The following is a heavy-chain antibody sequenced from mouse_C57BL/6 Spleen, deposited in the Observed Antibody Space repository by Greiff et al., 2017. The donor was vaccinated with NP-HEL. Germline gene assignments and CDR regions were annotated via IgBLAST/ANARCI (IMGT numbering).Heavy chain of an antibody. J-gene: IGHJ1*03. CDR1: GYTFTSYW. V-gene: IGHV1-55*01. Sequence: QVQLQQSGAELVKPGASVKMSCKASGYTFTSYWITWVKQRPGQGLEWIGDIYPGSGSTNYNEKFKSKATLTVDTSSSTAYMQLSSLTSEDSAVYYCARRYGQPDWYFDVWGTGTTVTVSS. CDR2: IYPGSGST. CDR3: ARRYGQPDWYFDV. D-gene: IGHD1-2*01.